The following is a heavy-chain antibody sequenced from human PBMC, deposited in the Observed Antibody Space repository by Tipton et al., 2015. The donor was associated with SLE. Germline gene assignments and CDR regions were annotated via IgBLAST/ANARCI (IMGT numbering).Heavy chain of an antibody. V-gene: IGHV4-39*01. CDR3: ARHGRPMGSSWSADAFDI. CDR1: GVSISTSRYY. J-gene: IGHJ3*02. Sequence: TLSLTCSVSGVSISTSRYYWGWIRPSPGPGLEWVVSLYAGGSTYFHPSLKSRASISADASKNHFSLKLNSVTAADTAVYYCARHGRPMGSSWSADAFDIWGQGTMVIVSS. D-gene: IGHD6-13*01. CDR2: LYAGGST.